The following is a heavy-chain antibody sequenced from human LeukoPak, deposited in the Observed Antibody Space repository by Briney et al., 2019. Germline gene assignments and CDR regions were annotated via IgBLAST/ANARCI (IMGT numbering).Heavy chain of an antibody. CDR1: GFTFSSYR. J-gene: IGHJ4*02. V-gene: IGHV3-21*01. D-gene: IGHD4-11*01. CDR3: ARDRIGNYAPFDY. CDR2: ISSSSSYI. Sequence: GGSLRLSCAASGFTFSSYRMIWVRQAPGKGLVWVSSISSSSSYIYYADSVKGRFTISRDNAKNSLYLQMNSLRAEDTAVYYCARDRIGNYAPFDYWGQGTLVTVSS.